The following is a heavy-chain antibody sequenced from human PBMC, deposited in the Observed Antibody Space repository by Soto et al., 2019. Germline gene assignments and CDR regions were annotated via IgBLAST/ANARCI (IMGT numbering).Heavy chain of an antibody. V-gene: IGHV1-18*01. J-gene: IGHJ6*02. CDR2: ISAYNGNT. D-gene: IGHD3-3*01. CDR3: ARDSGYYDFWSGYYYPTDGMDV. CDR1: GYTFTSYG. Sequence: GASVKVSCKASGYTFTSYGISWVRQAPGQGLEWVGWISAYNGNTNYAQKLQGRVTMTTDTSTSTAYMELRSLRSDDTAVYYCARDSGYYDFWSGYYYPTDGMDVWGQGTTVTVSS.